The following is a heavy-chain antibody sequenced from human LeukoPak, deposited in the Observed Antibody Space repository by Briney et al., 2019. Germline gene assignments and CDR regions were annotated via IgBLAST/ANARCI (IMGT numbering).Heavy chain of an antibody. D-gene: IGHD6-13*01. J-gene: IGHJ4*02. CDR1: RFTFSTYW. Sequence: GGSLRLSCAASRFTFSTYWMSWVRQAPGKGLEWVANIKQDGSEKYYVDSVKGRFTISRDNAKNSLYLQMNSLRAEDTAMYYCARDSAGNDYWGQGTLVTVSS. CDR3: ARDSAGNDY. CDR2: IKQDGSEK. V-gene: IGHV3-7*01.